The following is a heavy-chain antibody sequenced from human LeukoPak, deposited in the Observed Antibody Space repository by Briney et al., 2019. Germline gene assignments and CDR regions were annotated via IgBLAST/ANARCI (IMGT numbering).Heavy chain of an antibody. Sequence: GASVKVSCKVSGYTLTELSMHWVRQAPGKGLEWMGGFDPEDGETIYAQKFQGRVTMTEDTSTDTAYMELSSLRSEDTAVYYCATRNSFRILTGYLNAFDIWGQGTMVTVSS. CDR3: ATRNSFRILTGYLNAFDI. J-gene: IGHJ3*02. D-gene: IGHD3-9*01. V-gene: IGHV1-24*01. CDR1: GYTLTELS. CDR2: FDPEDGET.